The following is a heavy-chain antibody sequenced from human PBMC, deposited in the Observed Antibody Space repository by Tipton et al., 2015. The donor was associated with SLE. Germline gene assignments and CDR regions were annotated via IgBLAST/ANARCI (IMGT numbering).Heavy chain of an antibody. Sequence: QSGAEVKKPGASVKVSCKASGYTFASYDINWVRQAPRQGLEWMGWMGPNSGNTGYAQKFQGRVTMTRNTSTTTAYMELSSLTSEDTAVYYCASALVGARGDFDYWGQGTLVTVSS. J-gene: IGHJ4*02. V-gene: IGHV1-8*01. CDR3: ASALVGARGDFDY. CDR2: MGPNSGNT. CDR1: GYTFASYD. D-gene: IGHD1-26*01.